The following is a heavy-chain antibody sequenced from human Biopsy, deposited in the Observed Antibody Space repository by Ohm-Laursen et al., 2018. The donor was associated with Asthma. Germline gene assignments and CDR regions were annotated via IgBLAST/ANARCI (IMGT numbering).Heavy chain of an antibody. CDR2: LHYSGSPYYT. J-gene: IGHJ5*02. D-gene: IGHD4-17*01. V-gene: IGHV4-39*07. CDR3: ARTTYGHDGFDP. CDR1: GGSISNSNYY. Sequence: SETLSLTCTVSGGSISNSNYYWGWIRQSPGKGLEWIGSLHYSGSPYYTFYNPSLESRVSISLDTSKNQFSLSLTSVTAADTAVYYCARTTYGHDGFDPWGQGTLVTVSS.